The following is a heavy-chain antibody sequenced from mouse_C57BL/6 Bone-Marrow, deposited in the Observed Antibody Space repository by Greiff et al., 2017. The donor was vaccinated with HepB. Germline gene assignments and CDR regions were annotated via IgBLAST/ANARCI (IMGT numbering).Heavy chain of an antibody. J-gene: IGHJ4*01. V-gene: IGHV1-64*01. Sequence: VQLQQPGAELVKPGALVKLSCKASGYTFTSYWMHWVKQRPGQGLEWIGMIHPNSGSTNYNEKFKSKATLTVDKSSSTAYMQLSSLTSEDSAVYYCARVVTTRYYYAMDYWGQGTSVTVSS. CDR3: ARVVTTRYYYAMDY. CDR1: GYTFTSYW. CDR2: IHPNSGST. D-gene: IGHD2-2*01.